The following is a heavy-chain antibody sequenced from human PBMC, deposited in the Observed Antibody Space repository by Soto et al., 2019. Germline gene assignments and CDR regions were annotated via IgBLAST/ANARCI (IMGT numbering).Heavy chain of an antibody. D-gene: IGHD3-3*01. J-gene: IGHJ4*02. CDR3: ARNYHRYDFWSGYYDLGLGIDS. CDR1: GFTFSSYG. Sequence: GGSLRLSCAASGFTFSSYGMHWVRQAPGKGLEWVAVIWYDGSNKYYADSVKGRFTISRDNSKNTLYLQMNSLRAEDTAVYYCARNYHRYDFWSGYYDLGLGIDSWGQGTLVTVSS. V-gene: IGHV3-33*01. CDR2: IWYDGSNK.